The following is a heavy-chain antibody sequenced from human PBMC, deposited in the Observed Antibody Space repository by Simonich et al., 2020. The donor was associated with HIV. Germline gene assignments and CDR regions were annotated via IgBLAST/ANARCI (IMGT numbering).Heavy chain of an antibody. D-gene: IGHD5-12*01. J-gene: IGHJ4*02. V-gene: IGHV4-34*01. CDR1: GGSFSGYY. CDR2: INHSGSS. CDR3: ASRGYGGYGLFAY. Sequence: QVQLQQWDAGLLKPSETLSLTFAVYGGSFSGYYWGWFRQPPGKGLEWMGEINHSGSSNYFPSPKSRGTISVDTSKNQVSRKLSSVTAADTAVYYCASRGYGGYGLFAYWGQGTLVTVSS.